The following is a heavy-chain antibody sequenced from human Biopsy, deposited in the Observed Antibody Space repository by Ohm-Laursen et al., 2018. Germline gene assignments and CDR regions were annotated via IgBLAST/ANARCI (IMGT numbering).Heavy chain of an antibody. CDR2: IYDNGDT. D-gene: IGHD5-12*01. J-gene: IGHJ4*02. V-gene: IGHV4-31*03. CDR1: GGSINSGGHF. CDR3: ARADMVTTIVDY. Sequence: SETLSLTCSVSGGSINSGGHFWGWVRQSPGKGLEWIGYIYDNGDTYYNPSLKSRLSIAIDASKNQFSVSLRSVTAADTAVYYCARADMVTTIVDYWGQGTLVTVSS.